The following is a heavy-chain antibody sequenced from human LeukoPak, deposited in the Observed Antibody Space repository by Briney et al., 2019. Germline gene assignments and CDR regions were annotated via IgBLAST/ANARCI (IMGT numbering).Heavy chain of an antibody. CDR1: GGSISSSNW. CDR2: MYHSGST. J-gene: IGHJ4*02. CDR3: VTRGTASRLLDS. V-gene: IGHV4-4*02. Sequence: SETLSLTCVVSGGSISSSNWCSWVRQPPGKGLEWIGEMYHSGSTNYNPSLKSRVTISVDKSNNQFSLKLSSVTAADTAVYYCVTRGTASRLLDSWGQGTLVTVSS. D-gene: IGHD1/OR15-1a*01.